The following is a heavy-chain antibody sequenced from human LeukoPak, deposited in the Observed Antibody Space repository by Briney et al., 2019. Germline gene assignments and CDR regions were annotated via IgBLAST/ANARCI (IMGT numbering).Heavy chain of an antibody. CDR3: ARGMSTSWGSFDY. V-gene: IGHV1-24*01. J-gene: IGHJ4*02. CDR1: GFTLTELS. D-gene: IGHD2-2*01. CDR2: FDPEDGET. Sequence: ASVKVSCKVSGFTLTELSMHWVRQAPGKGLEWMGGFDPEDGETIYAQRFQGRVTITTDESTSTAYMELSSLRSEDTAVYYCARGMSTSWGSFDYWGQGTLVTVSS.